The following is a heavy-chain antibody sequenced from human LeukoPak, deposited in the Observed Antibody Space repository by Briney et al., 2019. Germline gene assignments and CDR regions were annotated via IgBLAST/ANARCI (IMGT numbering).Heavy chain of an antibody. CDR3: ARDGGEYDFWSGPLDI. V-gene: IGHV3-11*01. J-gene: IGHJ4*02. CDR2: VSSSSNTI. CDR1: GFTFRDFY. D-gene: IGHD3-3*01. Sequence: GGSLRLSRAASGFTFRDFYMSWIRQAPGKGLEWVAYVSSSSNTIYYADSVKGRFTISRDNAKNSLYLQMKSLRAEDTAVYYCARDGGEYDFWSGPLDIWGQGTLVTVAS.